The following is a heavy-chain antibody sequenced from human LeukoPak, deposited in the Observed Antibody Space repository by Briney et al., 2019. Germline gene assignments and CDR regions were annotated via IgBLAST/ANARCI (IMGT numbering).Heavy chain of an antibody. J-gene: IGHJ4*02. CDR2: ISSSGSTI. D-gene: IGHD3-22*01. Sequence: GRSLRLSCAASGFTFSSYEMNWVRQAPGKGLEWVSYISSSGSTIYYADSVKGRFTISRDNAKNSLYLQMNSLRAEDTAVYYCARGGEVYYYDSSGFVFDYWGQGTLVTVSS. CDR3: ARGGEVYYYDSSGFVFDY. V-gene: IGHV3-48*03. CDR1: GFTFSSYE.